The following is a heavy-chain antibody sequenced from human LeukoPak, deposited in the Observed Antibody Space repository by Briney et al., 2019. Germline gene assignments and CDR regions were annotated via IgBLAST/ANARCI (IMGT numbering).Heavy chain of an antibody. CDR3: TRMTAGHDY. CDR2: INHSGYT. Sequence: SETLSLTCAVSGVSFDDYYWSWVRQTPGKGLEWIGEINHSGYTNDSPSLKSRATLSIDTSRKQFSLNLRSVTVADTGIYYCTRMTAGHDYWGQGTLVTVSS. V-gene: IGHV4-34*04. D-gene: IGHD2-21*02. J-gene: IGHJ4*02. CDR1: GVSFDDYY.